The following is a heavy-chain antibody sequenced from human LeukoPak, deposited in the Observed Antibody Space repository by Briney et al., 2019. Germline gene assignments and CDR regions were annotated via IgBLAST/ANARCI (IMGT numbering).Heavy chain of an antibody. D-gene: IGHD3-10*01. V-gene: IGHV4-4*07. CDR3: ARGAYYYGSGKIFDY. CDR2: IYMSGST. J-gene: IGHJ4*02. Sequence: SETLSLTCTVSGGSISSHYWNWIRQPAGKGLEWIGRIYMSGSTNYNPSLKSRVTMSVDTSKNQFSLKLSSVTAADTAVYYRARGAYYYGSGKIFDYWGQGTLVTVSS. CDR1: GGSISSHY.